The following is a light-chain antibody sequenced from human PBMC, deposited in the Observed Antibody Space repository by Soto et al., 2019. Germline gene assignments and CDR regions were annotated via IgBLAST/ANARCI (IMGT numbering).Light chain of an antibody. CDR2: DAS. J-gene: IGKJ2*01. Sequence: DIQMTQSPSTLSASVGDGVTITCRASQNIRVWLAWYQQRPGKAPKFLICDASSLETGVPSRFSGSGAGAEFPRPIRSLQPDDFAPCHCQQYDSSSPTFGQGTKLEIK. V-gene: IGKV1-5*01. CDR3: QQYDSSSPT. CDR1: QNIRVW.